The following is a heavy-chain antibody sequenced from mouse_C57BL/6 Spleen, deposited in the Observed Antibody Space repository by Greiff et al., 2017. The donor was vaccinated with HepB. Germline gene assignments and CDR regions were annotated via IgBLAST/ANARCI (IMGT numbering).Heavy chain of an antibody. Sequence: QVQLQQSGPGLVAPSQSLSITCTVSGFSLTSYGVHWVRQPPGKGLEWLVVIWSDGSTTYNSALKSRLSISKDNSKSQVFLKMNSLKTDDTAMYYCARQYGNYPQYAMDYWGQGTSVTVSS. CDR3: ARQYGNYPQYAMDY. D-gene: IGHD2-10*02. CDR2: IWSDGST. J-gene: IGHJ4*01. V-gene: IGHV2-6-1*01. CDR1: GFSLTSYG.